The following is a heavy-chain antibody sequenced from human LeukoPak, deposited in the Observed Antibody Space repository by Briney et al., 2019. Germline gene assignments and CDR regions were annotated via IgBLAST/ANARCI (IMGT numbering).Heavy chain of an antibody. CDR3: ARESVAAGTRWFDY. J-gene: IGHJ4*02. Sequence: SETLSLTCAVSGGSLSSFYWTWIRQSAGKGLEWIGRVQISENNNYNPSLKSRVTLSLDTSKNQFSLKLTSVTAADTAIYYCARESVAAGTRWFDYWGQGTLVTVSS. D-gene: IGHD6-13*01. CDR2: VQISENN. V-gene: IGHV4-4*07. CDR1: GGSLSSFY.